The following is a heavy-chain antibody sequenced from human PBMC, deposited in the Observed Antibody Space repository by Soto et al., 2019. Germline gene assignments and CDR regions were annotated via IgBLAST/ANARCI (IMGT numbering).Heavy chain of an antibody. Sequence: EVQLVESVGGLVQPGGSLRLSCAASGFTFSRYWTNWVRQAPGKGLEWVANVKQDGSEEYYVDSVKGRCTISSDNGRNSVYLHMSNLRAEDTAVYYCAWGSGWLVTDWGQGTLVTVSS. CDR3: AWGSGWLVTD. CDR2: VKQDGSEE. CDR1: GFTFSRYW. D-gene: IGHD6-19*01. V-gene: IGHV3-7*04. J-gene: IGHJ4*02.